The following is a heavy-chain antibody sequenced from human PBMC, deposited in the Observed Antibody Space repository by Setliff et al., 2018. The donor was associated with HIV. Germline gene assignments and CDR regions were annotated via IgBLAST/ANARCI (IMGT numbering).Heavy chain of an antibody. CDR3: ASRERREWLLSGFGGEWKGYYYYGMDV. Sequence: GASVKVSCKASRGTFSSYGFNWVRQAPGQGLEWMGGIIPIFGTANYAQKFQGRVTITTDESTSTAYMELSSLRSEDTAVYYCASRERREWLLSGFGGEWKGYYYYGMDVWGQGTTVTVSS. V-gene: IGHV1-69*05. D-gene: IGHD3-3*01. J-gene: IGHJ6*02. CDR1: RGTFSSYG. CDR2: IIPIFGTA.